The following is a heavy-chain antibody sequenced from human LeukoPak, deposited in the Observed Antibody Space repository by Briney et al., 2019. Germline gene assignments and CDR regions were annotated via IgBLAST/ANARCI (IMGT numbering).Heavy chain of an antibody. J-gene: IGHJ4*02. V-gene: IGHV3-23*01. D-gene: IGHD1-26*01. CDR3: AKWPEGATPKFHH. Sequence: HSGGSLRLSCAASGFTFSSYAMSWVRQAPGKGLDAPGKGLEWVSTISASGHATYYPDSVRGRFTISRDNSKSTLHLQMDSLRAEDSALYYCAKWPEGATPKFHHWGQGTLVTVSS. CDR1: GFTFSSYA. CDR2: ISASGHAT.